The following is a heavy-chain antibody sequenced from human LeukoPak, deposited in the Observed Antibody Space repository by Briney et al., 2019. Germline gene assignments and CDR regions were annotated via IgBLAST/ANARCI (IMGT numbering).Heavy chain of an antibody. CDR1: GLAVSSNY. Sequence: GGSLRLSCAVSGLAVSSNYMTWVRQPPGKGLEWVSVIYSGGTIYYADSVKGRFTISRDNSKNTLFLQMNSLRAEDTAAYYCAAVGSSIYWGQGTLVTVSS. CDR2: IYSGGTI. CDR3: AAVGSSIY. V-gene: IGHV3-53*01. D-gene: IGHD1-26*01. J-gene: IGHJ4*02.